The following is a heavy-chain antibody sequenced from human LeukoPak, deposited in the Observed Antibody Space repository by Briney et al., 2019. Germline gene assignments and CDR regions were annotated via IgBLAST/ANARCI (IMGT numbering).Heavy chain of an antibody. CDR1: GFTFSSYA. D-gene: IGHD2-2*01. Sequence: GGSLRLSCAASGFTFSSYAMSWVRQAPGKGLEWVSSINDSGDSTYYADSLRGRFTISRDNSKNTLYLLMNNLRAEDTAIFYCATAYCSSTSCPTWGQGTLVTVSS. CDR2: INDSGDST. J-gene: IGHJ5*02. CDR3: ATAYCSSTSCPT. V-gene: IGHV3-23*01.